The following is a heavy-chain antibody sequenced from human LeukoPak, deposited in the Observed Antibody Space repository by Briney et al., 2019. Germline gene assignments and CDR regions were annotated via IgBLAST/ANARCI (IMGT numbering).Heavy chain of an antibody. Sequence: GSLRLSCAASGFTFSSYWMTWVRQAPGKGLEWVANIKQDGSEKHYGDSVKGRFTISRDNAKNSLYLQMNSLRAEDTAVYYCARERRQWQPFDIWGQGTMVTASS. CDR2: IKQDGSEK. CDR3: ARERRQWQPFDI. CDR1: GFTFSSYW. D-gene: IGHD6-19*01. J-gene: IGHJ3*02. V-gene: IGHV3-7*01.